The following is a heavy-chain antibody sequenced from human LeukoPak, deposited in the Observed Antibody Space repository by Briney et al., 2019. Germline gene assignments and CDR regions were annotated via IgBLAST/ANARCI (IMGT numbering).Heavy chain of an antibody. CDR1: GGSFSGYY. CDR2: INHSGST. D-gene: IGHD1-26*01. J-gene: IGHJ4*02. Sequence: SETLSLTCAVYGGSFSGYYWSWIRQPPGKGLEWIGEINHSGSTNYNPSLKSRVTISVDTSKNQFSLKLSSVTAADTAVYYCARDTTGYWGQGTLDTVSS. V-gene: IGHV4-34*01. CDR3: ARDTTGY.